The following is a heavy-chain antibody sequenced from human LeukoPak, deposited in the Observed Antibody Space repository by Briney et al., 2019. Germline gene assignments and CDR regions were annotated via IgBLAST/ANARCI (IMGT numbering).Heavy chain of an antibody. CDR2: IYPGDSDT. V-gene: IGHV5-51*01. CDR1: GYSFTSYW. D-gene: IGHD3-22*01. CDR3: ARAYYYDSSGYYHLDY. J-gene: IGHJ4*02. Sequence: GESLKISCKGSGYSFTSYWIGWVRQMPGKGLEWMGIIYPGDSDTRYSPSFQGQVTISADKSISTAYLQWSSLKASDTAMYYCARAYYYDSSGYYHLDYWGQGTLVTVSS.